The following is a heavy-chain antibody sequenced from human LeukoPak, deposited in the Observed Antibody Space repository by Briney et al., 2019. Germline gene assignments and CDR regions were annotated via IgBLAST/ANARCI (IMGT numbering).Heavy chain of an antibody. J-gene: IGHJ6*03. Sequence: PGGSLRLSCAASGFTFSSYAMNWVRQAPGRGLEGVSGFSGSGGTTYYADSVKGRFTISRDNSKNTLYLQMNSLRAEDTAVYYCANGNRCTSPNCLGYYYFYMDVWGKGTTVTVSS. CDR1: GFTFSSYA. D-gene: IGHD2-8*01. V-gene: IGHV3-23*01. CDR2: FSGSGGTT. CDR3: ANGNRCTSPNCLGYYYFYMDV.